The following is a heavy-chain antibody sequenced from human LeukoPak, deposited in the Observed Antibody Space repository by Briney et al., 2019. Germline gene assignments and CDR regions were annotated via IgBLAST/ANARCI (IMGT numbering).Heavy chain of an antibody. V-gene: IGHV1-18*01. CDR3: ARYTMRLLDMDV. Sequence: ASVKVSCKASGYTFTSYGISWVRQAPRQGLEWMGWISAYNGNTNYAQKLQGRVTMTTDTSTSTAYMELRSLRSDDTAVYYCARYTMRLLDMDVWSKGTTVTISS. CDR2: ISAYNGNT. D-gene: IGHD5-18*01. J-gene: IGHJ6*03. CDR1: GYTFTSYG.